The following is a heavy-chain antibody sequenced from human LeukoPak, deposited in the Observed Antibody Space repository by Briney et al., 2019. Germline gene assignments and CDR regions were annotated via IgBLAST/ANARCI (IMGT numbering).Heavy chain of an antibody. CDR2: ISGDGGST. J-gene: IGHJ5*02. V-gene: IGHV3-43*02. CDR3: AKKGYCTNGVCPDWFDP. CDR1: GFTFDDYA. D-gene: IGHD2-8*01. Sequence: PGGSLRLSCAASGFTFDDYAMHWVRQAPGKGLEWVSLISGDGGSTYYADSVKGRFTISRDNSKNSLYLQMNSLRTEDTALYYCAKKGYCTNGVCPDWFDPWGQGTLVTVSS.